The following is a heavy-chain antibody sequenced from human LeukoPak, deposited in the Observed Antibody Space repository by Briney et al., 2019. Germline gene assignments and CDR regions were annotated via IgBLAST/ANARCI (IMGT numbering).Heavy chain of an antibody. CDR1: GFTFSSYG. CDR3: AKDEYSSSLLADY. CDR2: ISYDGSNK. D-gene: IGHD6-6*01. V-gene: IGHV3-30*18. Sequence: PGGSLRLSCAASGFTFSSYGMHWVRQAPGKGLEWVAVISYDGSNKYYADSVKGRFTISRDNSKNTLYLQMNSLRAEDTAVYYCAKDEYSSSLLADYWGQETLVTVSS. J-gene: IGHJ4*02.